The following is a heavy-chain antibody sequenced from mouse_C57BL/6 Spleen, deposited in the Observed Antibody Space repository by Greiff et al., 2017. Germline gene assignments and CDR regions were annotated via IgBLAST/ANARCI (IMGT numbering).Heavy chain of an antibody. D-gene: IGHD2-5*01. CDR1: GFTFSSYA. CDR2: ISDGGSYT. J-gene: IGHJ2*01. Sequence: EVKLVESGGGLVKPGGSLTLSCAASGFTFSSYAMSWVRQTPEKRLEWVATISDGGSYTYYPDNVKGRFTISRDNAKNNLYLQMCNLKSEDTAMYYCARVPYSNFYFDYWGQGTTLTVSS. CDR3: ARVPYSNFYFDY. V-gene: IGHV5-4*03.